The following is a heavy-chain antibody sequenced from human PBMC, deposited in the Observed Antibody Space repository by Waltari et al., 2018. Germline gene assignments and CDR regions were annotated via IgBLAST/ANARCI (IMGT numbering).Heavy chain of an antibody. CDR3: ARVGYGGY. Sequence: VQLLESGAGVAQPGRLLSLASAASGFNFHGHDMHWVRQAPGKGLEWVAVITYDGSNNYYAISVKGRFTISRENSKNTLYLQMNSLRSEDTAVYYCARVGYGGYWGQGTLVTVSS. J-gene: IGHJ4*02. CDR1: GFNFHGHD. CDR2: ITYDGSNN. D-gene: IGHD2-15*01. V-gene: IGHV3-30-3*01.